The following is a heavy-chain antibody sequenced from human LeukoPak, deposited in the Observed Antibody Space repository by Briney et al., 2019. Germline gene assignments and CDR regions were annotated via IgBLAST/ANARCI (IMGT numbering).Heavy chain of an antibody. D-gene: IGHD6-6*01. CDR2: IKQDGSTI. CDR3: ARIGYSSSSMDY. CDR1: GFIFNNYW. J-gene: IGHJ4*02. V-gene: IGHV3-7*01. Sequence: GGSLRLSCTASGFIFNNYWMSWVRQTPGKGLEWVANIKQDGSTIYYVDSVKGRFVISRDNAKNSLYLQMNSLRVEDTALYYCARIGYSSSSMDYWGRGTLVTVSS.